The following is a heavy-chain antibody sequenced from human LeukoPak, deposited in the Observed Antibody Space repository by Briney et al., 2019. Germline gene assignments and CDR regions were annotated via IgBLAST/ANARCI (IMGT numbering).Heavy chain of an antibody. J-gene: IGHJ4*02. CDR1: GFTFSSYG. D-gene: IGHD4-11*01. V-gene: IGHV3-30*18. CDR3: AKGLQLDY. CDR2: ISYDGSNK. Sequence: GGALRLSGAGSGFTFSSYGMHWVRQAPGKGLEWVAVISYDGSNKYYADSVKGRFTISRDNSKNTLDLQMNSLRAEDTAVYYCAKGLQLDYWGQGTLVTVSS.